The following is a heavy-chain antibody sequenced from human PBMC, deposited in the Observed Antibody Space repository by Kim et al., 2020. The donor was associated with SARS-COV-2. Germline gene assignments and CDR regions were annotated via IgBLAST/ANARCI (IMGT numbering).Heavy chain of an antibody. Sequence: SGNTSYNPALKSPLTISVDRSRNRFSLRLTSVTAADTAVYYCARKFDSWGQGTLVTVSS. CDR2: SGNT. V-gene: IGHV4-31*01. CDR3: ARKFDS. J-gene: IGHJ4*02.